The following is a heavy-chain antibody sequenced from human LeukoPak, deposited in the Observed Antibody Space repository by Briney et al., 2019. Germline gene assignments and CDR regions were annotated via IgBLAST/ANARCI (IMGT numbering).Heavy chain of an antibody. CDR1: GFTFSSYG. D-gene: IGHD3-9*01. V-gene: IGHV3-30*03. Sequence: GGSLRLSCAASGFTFSSYGMHWVRQAPGKGLEWVAVISYDGSNKYYADSVKGRFTISRDNSKNTLYLQMNSLRAEDTAVYYCARDRHVYYDILTGYASYFEYWGQGALVTVSS. CDR3: ARDRHVYYDILTGYASYFEY. CDR2: ISYDGSNK. J-gene: IGHJ4*02.